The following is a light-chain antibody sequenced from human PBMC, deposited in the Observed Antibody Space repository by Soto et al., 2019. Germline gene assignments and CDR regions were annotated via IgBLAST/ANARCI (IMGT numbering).Light chain of an antibody. CDR2: GAS. CDR3: HQYDHWPQT. CDR1: QSVRSY. J-gene: IGKJ1*01. Sequence: VMTQSPATLSLYPGERATLSCGASQSVRSYLAWYQQKPGQAPRLLIHGASTRAPGIPARFSGSGSGTDFTLTISSLQSEDFAVYYCHQYDHWPQTFGQGTKVDIK. V-gene: IGKV3-15*01.